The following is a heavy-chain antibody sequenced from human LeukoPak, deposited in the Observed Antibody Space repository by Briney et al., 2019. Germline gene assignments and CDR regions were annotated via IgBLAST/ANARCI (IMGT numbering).Heavy chain of an antibody. CDR1: GGSFSGYY. J-gene: IGHJ4*02. CDR2: INHSGST. CDR3: ARDSFIAARPRRGYYFDY. Sequence: KASETLSLTCAVYGGSFSGYYWSWIRQPPGKGLEWIGEINHSGSTNYNPSLKSRVTISVDTSKNQFSLKLSSVTAADTAVYYCARDSFIAARPRRGYYFDYWGQGTLVTVSS. V-gene: IGHV4-34*01. D-gene: IGHD6-6*01.